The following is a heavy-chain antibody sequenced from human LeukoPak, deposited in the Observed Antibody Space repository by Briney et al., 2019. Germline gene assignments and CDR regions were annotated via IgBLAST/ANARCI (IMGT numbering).Heavy chain of an antibody. V-gene: IGHV4-34*01. J-gene: IGHJ4*02. CDR2: INHSGST. CDR3: ARDYGDYSLDY. CDR1: GGSFSGYY. D-gene: IGHD4-17*01. Sequence: PSETLSLTCAVYGGSFSGYYWSWIRQPPGKGLEWIGEINHSGSTNYNPSLKSRVTISVDTSKNQFSLKLSSVTAADTAVYYCARDYGDYSLDYWSQGTLVTVSS.